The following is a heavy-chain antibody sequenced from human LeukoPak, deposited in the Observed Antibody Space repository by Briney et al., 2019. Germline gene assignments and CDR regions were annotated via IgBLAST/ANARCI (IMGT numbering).Heavy chain of an antibody. V-gene: IGHV3-23*01. CDR2: ISGSGGSA. D-gene: IGHD4-17*01. CDR3: AKPQDYGDYVPYDY. Sequence: GVSLRLSCAASGVTFSGYAMSWVRQAPGKGLEWVSAISGSGGSAYYADSVTGRFTISRDNSKNTLYLQMNSLRAEDTAVYYCAKPQDYGDYVPYDYWGQGTLVTVSS. CDR1: GVTFSGYA. J-gene: IGHJ4*02.